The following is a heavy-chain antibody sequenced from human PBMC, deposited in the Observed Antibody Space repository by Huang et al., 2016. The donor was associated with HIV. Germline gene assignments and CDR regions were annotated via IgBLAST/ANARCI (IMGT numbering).Heavy chain of an antibody. J-gene: IGHJ4*02. CDR3: ARSAYGDLDY. CDR2: MNPNTGNT. CDR1: GYTFTNDA. V-gene: IGHV1-8*02. D-gene: IGHD4-17*01. Sequence: QVHLVQSGAEVKKPGASVKVSCKASGYTFTNDAISWVRQAPGRGLEGRGWMNPNTGNTGFAQSCQGRVTMTRKTSITTAYMELTSLTSEDTAVYYCARSAYGDLDYWGLGTLVIVSS.